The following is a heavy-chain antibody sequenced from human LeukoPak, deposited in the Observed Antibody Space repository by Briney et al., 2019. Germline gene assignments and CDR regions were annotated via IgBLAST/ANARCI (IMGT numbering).Heavy chain of an antibody. CDR3: ARFKYDILTGYYTYAFDI. CDR2: IYYSGST. V-gene: IGHV4-59*01. CDR1: GGSISSYY. J-gene: IGHJ3*02. D-gene: IGHD3-9*01. Sequence: SETLSLTCTVSGGSISSYYWSWIRQPPGKGLEWIGYIYYSGSTNYNPSLKSRVTISVDTSKNQFSLKLNSVTAADTAVYYCARFKYDILTGYYTYAFDIWGQGTMVTVSS.